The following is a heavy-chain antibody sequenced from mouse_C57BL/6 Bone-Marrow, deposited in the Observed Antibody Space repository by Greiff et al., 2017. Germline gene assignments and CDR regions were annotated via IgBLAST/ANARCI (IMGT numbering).Heavy chain of an antibody. Sequence: DVHLVESGGGLVKPGGSLKLSCAASGFTFSSYTMSWVRQTPEKRLQWVAAISGGGGNTYYPDSVKGRYTISRDNDKNILYLQMSSLRSEDTDLYYCSRQVTTVLATKYFDVWGTGTTVTVSS. CDR1: GFTFSSYT. CDR2: ISGGGGNT. V-gene: IGHV5-9*01. J-gene: IGHJ1*03. CDR3: SRQVTTVLATKYFDV. D-gene: IGHD1-1*01.